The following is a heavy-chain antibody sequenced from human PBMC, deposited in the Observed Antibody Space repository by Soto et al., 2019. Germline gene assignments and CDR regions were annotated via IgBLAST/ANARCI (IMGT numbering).Heavy chain of an antibody. Sequence: LRLSCAVSGFSFGSYWMSWVRQAPGKGLEWLASIKHDGSERYYLDSVKGRFTISRDNAKDSLSLQMNSLRGEDTAFYYCARDVGPITIFGEALSGYFDFWGQGTLVTVSS. CDR3: ARDVGPITIFGEALSGYFDF. J-gene: IGHJ4*02. CDR1: GFSFGSYW. CDR2: IKHDGSER. V-gene: IGHV3-7*03. D-gene: IGHD3-3*01.